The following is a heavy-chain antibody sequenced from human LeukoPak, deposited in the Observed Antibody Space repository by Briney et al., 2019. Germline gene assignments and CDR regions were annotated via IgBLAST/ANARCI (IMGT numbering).Heavy chain of an antibody. J-gene: IGHJ4*02. V-gene: IGHV4-61*02. Sequence: SQTLSLTCTVSGGSISSGSYYWSWIRQPAGKGLEWIGRIYTSGSTNYNPSLKSRVTISVDTSKNQFSLKLSSVTAADTAVYYCARVGGSGSYPYYFDYWGQGTLVTVSS. D-gene: IGHD3-10*01. CDR2: IYTSGST. CDR1: GGSISSGSYY. CDR3: ARVGGSGSYPYYFDY.